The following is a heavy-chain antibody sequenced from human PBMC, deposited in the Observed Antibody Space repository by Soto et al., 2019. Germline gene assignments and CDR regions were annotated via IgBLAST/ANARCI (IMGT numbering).Heavy chain of an antibody. CDR2: IRYDGSNK. Sequence: WGSLRLSCAASGFTFSTYDMHWVRQAPGKGLEWVAVIRYDGSNKYYADSVKGRFTISRDNSKNTLFLQVNSLRAEDTAVYYCARNTRPSYYGSGSYVVDYWGQGTLVTVSS. J-gene: IGHJ4*02. V-gene: IGHV3-33*01. CDR3: ARNTRPSYYGSGSYVVDY. D-gene: IGHD3-10*01. CDR1: GFTFSTYD.